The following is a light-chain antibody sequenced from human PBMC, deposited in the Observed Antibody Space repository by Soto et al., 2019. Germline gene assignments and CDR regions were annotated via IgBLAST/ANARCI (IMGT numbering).Light chain of an antibody. CDR3: QQYYSYPLT. CDR2: AAS. Sequence: AIRMTQSPSSFSASTGDRVTITCRASQGISSYLAWYQQKPGKAPKLPIYAASTLQSGVPSRFSGSGSGTDFTLTISCLQSEDFATYYCQQYYSYPLTFGGGTEVEI. J-gene: IGKJ4*01. CDR1: QGISSY. V-gene: IGKV1-8*01.